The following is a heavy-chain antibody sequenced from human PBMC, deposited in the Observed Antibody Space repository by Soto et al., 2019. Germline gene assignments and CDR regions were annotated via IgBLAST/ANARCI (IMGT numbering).Heavy chain of an antibody. Sequence: GASVKVSCKASGGTFSSYAISWVRQAPGQGLEWMGGIIPIFGTANYAQKFQGRVTITADKSTSTAYMELSSLRSEDTAVYYCARDMDGRSWYYYYAMDVWGQGTTVTVSS. CDR2: IIPIFGTA. D-gene: IGHD6-13*01. CDR3: ARDMDGRSWYYYYAMDV. J-gene: IGHJ6*02. V-gene: IGHV1-69*06. CDR1: GGTFSSYA.